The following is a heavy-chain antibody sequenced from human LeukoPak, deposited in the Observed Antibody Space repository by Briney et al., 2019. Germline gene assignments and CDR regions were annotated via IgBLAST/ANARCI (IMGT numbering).Heavy chain of an antibody. Sequence: GESLRLSCAASGFTFSRYWIHWVRQGPGKGLEWVSRINPDGSTTAYADSVKGRFTVSRDNAKNTMYVQMNSLRAEDTAVYYCARVLSGSWDWFDPWGQGTLVTVSS. J-gene: IGHJ5*02. CDR2: INPDGSTT. V-gene: IGHV3-74*01. CDR3: ARVLSGSWDWFDP. CDR1: GFTFSRYW. D-gene: IGHD3-22*01.